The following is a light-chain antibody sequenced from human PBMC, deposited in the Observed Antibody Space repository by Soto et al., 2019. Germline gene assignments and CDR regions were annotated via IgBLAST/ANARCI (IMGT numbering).Light chain of an antibody. CDR1: QSVSIND. J-gene: IGKJ1*01. CDR2: GAS. V-gene: IGKV3-20*01. Sequence: EIVLTQSPGTLSLSPGERATLSCRASQSVSINDLAWYQQKPGQAPRLLIYGASIRATGIPDRFSGSGSGTDFTLTISGLETEDFAVYYCQQYGRSSWTFGHGTKVEVQ. CDR3: QQYGRSSWT.